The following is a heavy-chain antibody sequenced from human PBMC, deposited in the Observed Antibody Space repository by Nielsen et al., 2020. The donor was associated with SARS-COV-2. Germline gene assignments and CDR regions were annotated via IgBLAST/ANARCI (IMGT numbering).Heavy chain of an antibody. D-gene: IGHD6-13*01. CDR3: TRDDPYSSSWSNFYYYYYGMDV. V-gene: IGHV3-49*03. CDR1: GFTFGDYA. Sequence: GGSLRLSCTASGFTFGDYAMSWFRQAPGKGLEWVGFIRSKAYGGTTEYAASMKGRFTISRDDSKSIAYLQMNSLKTEDTAVYYCTRDDPYSSSWSNFYYYYYGMDVWGQGTTVTVSS. J-gene: IGHJ6*02. CDR2: IRSKAYGGTT.